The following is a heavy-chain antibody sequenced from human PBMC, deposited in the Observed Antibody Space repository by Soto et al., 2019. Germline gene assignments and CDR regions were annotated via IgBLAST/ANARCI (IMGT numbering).Heavy chain of an antibody. D-gene: IGHD2-15*01. CDR2: ISSSGDSL. J-gene: IGHJ5*02. CDR3: ARVRGVVAATGWHNWFDP. Sequence: PGGSMRLSCAASGLTVNDYYMSWIRQAPGKGLEWVSYISSSGDSLYYADSMKGRFTISRDNAKNSLHLQMDSLRAEDTAVYYCARVRGVVAATGWHNWFDPWGQGTLVTVSS. V-gene: IGHV3-11*01. CDR1: GLTVNDYY.